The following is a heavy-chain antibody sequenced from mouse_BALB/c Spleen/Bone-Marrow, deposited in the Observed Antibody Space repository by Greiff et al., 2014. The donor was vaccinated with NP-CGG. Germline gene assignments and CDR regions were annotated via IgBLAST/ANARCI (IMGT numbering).Heavy chain of an antibody. CDR3: AIDGYYAMDY. D-gene: IGHD2-3*01. J-gene: IGHJ4*01. V-gene: IGHV2-5-1*01. CDR2: IWRGGST. CDR1: GFSLISYG. Sequence: VQLVESGPSLVQPSQSLSITCTVSGFSLISYGVHWVRQSPGKGLEWLGVIWRGGSTDYNAVFMSRLSITKDNSKSQVFFKMNSLQADDTAIYYCAIDGYYAMDYWGQGTSVTVSS.